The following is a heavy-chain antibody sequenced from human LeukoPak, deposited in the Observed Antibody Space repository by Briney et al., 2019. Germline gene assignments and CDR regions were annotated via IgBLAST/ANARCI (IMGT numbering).Heavy chain of an antibody. CDR2: IYPGDSDT. J-gene: IGHJ4*02. V-gene: IGHV5-51*01. D-gene: IGHD4-23*01. CDR1: GYSFTTHW. CDR3: ARSFYYGGKTTFDY. Sequence: GESLKISCKGSGYSFTTHWIGWVRQMPGKGLEWMGTIYPGDSDTRYSPSFQGQVTISADKSISTAYLQWSSLKASDTAMYYCARSFYYGGKTTFDYWGQGTLVTVSS.